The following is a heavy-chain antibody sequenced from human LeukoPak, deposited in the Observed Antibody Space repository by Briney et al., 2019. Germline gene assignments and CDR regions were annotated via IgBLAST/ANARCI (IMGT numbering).Heavy chain of an antibody. CDR1: GGSISSGGYY. D-gene: IGHD3-10*01. Sequence: SETLSLTCTVSGGSISSGGYYWSWIRQHPGKGLEWIGYIYYSGSTYYNPSLKSRVTISVDTSKNQFSLKLSSVTAADTAVYYCARGGSGSYYGLALQFDPWGQGTLVTVSS. V-gene: IGHV4-31*03. J-gene: IGHJ5*02. CDR2: IYYSGST. CDR3: ARGGSGSYYGLALQFDP.